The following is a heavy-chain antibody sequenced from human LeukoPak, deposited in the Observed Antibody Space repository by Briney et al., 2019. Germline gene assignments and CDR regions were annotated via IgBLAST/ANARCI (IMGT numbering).Heavy chain of an antibody. V-gene: IGHV4-59*01. CDR1: GGSISSYY. J-gene: IGHJ3*02. CDR2: IYYSGST. CDR3: ARGYYDSSGYYFPDACDI. Sequence: SETLSLTCTVSGGSISSYYWSWIRQPPGKGLEWIGYIYYSGSTNYNPSLKSRVTISVDTSKDQFSLKLSSVTAADTAVYYCARGYYDSSGYYFPDACDIWGQGTMVSVSS. D-gene: IGHD3-22*01.